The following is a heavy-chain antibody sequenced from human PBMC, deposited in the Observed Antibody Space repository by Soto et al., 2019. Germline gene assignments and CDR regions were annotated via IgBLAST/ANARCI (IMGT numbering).Heavy chain of an antibody. D-gene: IGHD3-22*01. CDR3: AKDGSYYDSPTESDY. Sequence: EVQLLESGGGLVQPGGSLRLSCAASGFTFSSYIMSWVRQAPGKGLEWVSSISGSGYNTYYADSVKGRFTISRDNSRSTLSLEMDSLRAEDTAIYFCAKDGSYYDSPTESDYWGQGNLVTVSS. CDR2: ISGSGYNT. J-gene: IGHJ4*02. V-gene: IGHV3-23*01. CDR1: GFTFSSYI.